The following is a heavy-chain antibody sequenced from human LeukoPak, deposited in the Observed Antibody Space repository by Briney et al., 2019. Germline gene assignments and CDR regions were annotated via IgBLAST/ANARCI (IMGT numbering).Heavy chain of an antibody. Sequence: ASVKVSCKASGYTFTSYGITWVRQAPGQGLEWMGWISAYNAYTYYAQKLQGRVTMTTDTSTSTAYMELRSLRSDDTAVYYCARVLRYFDWLPQYYYYYYMDVWGKGTTVTVSS. D-gene: IGHD3-9*01. CDR3: ARVLRYFDWLPQYYYYYYMDV. CDR1: GYTFTSYG. V-gene: IGHV1-18*01. J-gene: IGHJ6*03. CDR2: ISAYNAYT.